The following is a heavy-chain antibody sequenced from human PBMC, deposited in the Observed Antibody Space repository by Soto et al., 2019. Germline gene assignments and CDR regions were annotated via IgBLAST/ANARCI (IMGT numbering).Heavy chain of an antibody. Sequence: GGSLRLSCAASGFIFSNYAMSWVRQAPGKGLEWVSAIGGSGGSTYYADSVKGRFTISRDNSNNTLYLQMGSLRAEDTAVYYCAKTITSSRSNVVVPAARRFDYWGQGTLVTVSS. CDR2: IGGSGGST. D-gene: IGHD2-2*01. V-gene: IGHV3-23*01. CDR3: AKTITSSRSNVVVPAARRFDY. J-gene: IGHJ4*02. CDR1: GFIFSNYA.